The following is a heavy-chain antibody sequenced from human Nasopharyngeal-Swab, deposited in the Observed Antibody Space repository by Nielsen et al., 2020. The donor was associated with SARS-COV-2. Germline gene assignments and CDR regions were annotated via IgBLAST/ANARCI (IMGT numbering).Heavy chain of an antibody. V-gene: IGHV4-34*01. Sequence: SETLSLTCAVYGGSFSDSPWSWLRLLLGKGLEWIGEINHRGGTAYRSSLKSRVSISVDTSKNQFSLELRSVTAADTAVYFCARGPDQVHSFDSWDQGRLVTVSS. CDR1: GGSFSDSP. CDR3: ARGPDQVHSFDS. CDR2: INHRGGT. J-gene: IGHJ4*02. D-gene: IGHD2-2*01.